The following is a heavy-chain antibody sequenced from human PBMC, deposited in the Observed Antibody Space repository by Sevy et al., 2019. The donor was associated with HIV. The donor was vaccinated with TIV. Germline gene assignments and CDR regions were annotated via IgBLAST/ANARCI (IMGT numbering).Heavy chain of an antibody. Sequence: SETLSLTCTVSGGSITSLYWNWIRQPPGKGLEWIANINYNGHINYNPSLKGRVTLSLDTSKNQFSLRLISMTAADTAMYYCAGENAWGRGYSWGQGTLVTVSS. V-gene: IGHV4-59*08. D-gene: IGHD6-25*01. CDR2: INYNGHI. CDR3: AGENAWGRGYS. J-gene: IGHJ4*02. CDR1: GGSITSLY.